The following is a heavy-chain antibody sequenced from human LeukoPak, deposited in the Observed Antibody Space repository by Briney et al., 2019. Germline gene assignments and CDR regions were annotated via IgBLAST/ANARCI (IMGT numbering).Heavy chain of an antibody. Sequence: PGGSLRLSCAASGFTFSSYAMSWVRQAPGKGLEWVSGITGSAGSTHYADSVKGRFTISRDNTKNTLYLQMNSLRAEDTAIYYCAKSSYYDSSGYYREYCFDYWGQGTLVTVSS. CDR3: AKSSYYDSSGYYREYCFDY. J-gene: IGHJ4*02. V-gene: IGHV3-23*01. CDR2: ITGSAGST. CDR1: GFTFSSYA. D-gene: IGHD3-22*01.